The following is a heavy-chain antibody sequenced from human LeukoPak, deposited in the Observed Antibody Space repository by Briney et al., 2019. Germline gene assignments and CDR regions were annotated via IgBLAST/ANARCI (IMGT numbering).Heavy chain of an antibody. CDR1: GFTFSSYE. D-gene: IGHD3-10*02. CDR3: AELGITMIGGV. V-gene: IGHV3-48*03. J-gene: IGHJ6*04. CDR2: ISSSGSTI. Sequence: PGGSLRLSCAASGFTFSSYEMNWVRQAPGKGLEGVSYISSSGSTIYYADSVKGRFTISSDNAKHSLYLQMNSLRAEYTAVYYCAELGITMIGGVWGKGTTVTISS.